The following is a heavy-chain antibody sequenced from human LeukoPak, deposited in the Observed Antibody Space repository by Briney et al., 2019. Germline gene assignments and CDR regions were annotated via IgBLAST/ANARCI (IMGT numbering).Heavy chain of an antibody. V-gene: IGHV4-39*07. CDR1: GGSTSSSSYY. Sequence: SETLSLTCTVSGGSTSSSSYYWGWIRQPPGRGLEWIGSIYYSGSTYYNPSLKSRVTISVDTSKNQFSLKLSSVTAADTAVYYCARVDDYSNVGYWGQGTLVTVSS. J-gene: IGHJ4*02. D-gene: IGHD4-11*01. CDR2: IYYSGST. CDR3: ARVDDYSNVGY.